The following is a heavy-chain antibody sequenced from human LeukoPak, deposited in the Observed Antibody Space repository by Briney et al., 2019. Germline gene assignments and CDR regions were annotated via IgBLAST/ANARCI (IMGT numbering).Heavy chain of an antibody. V-gene: IGHV5-51*01. CDR1: GYIFTNYW. CDR2: IYPGDSDT. J-gene: IGHJ3*02. D-gene: IGHD2-2*02. Sequence: GESLKISWKGSGYIFTNYWIGWVRQMPGKGLEWMGIIYPGDSDTRYSPSFQGQVTISADKSISTAYLQWSSLKASDTAMYYCARPPLDCSSTSCYNDAFDIWGQGTMVTVSS. CDR3: ARPPLDCSSTSCYNDAFDI.